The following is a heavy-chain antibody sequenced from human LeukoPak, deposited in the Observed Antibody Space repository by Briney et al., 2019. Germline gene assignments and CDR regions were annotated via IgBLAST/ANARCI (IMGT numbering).Heavy chain of an antibody. V-gene: IGHV1-18*01. J-gene: IGHJ4*02. Sequence: AASVKVSCKASGYTFTSYGISWVRQAPGQGLEWMGWISAYNGNTNYAQKLQGRVTMTTDTSTSTAYMELRSLRSDDTAVYYCARAENDYGDSVIDYWGQGTLATVSS. D-gene: IGHD4-17*01. CDR3: ARAENDYGDSVIDY. CDR2: ISAYNGNT. CDR1: GYTFTSYG.